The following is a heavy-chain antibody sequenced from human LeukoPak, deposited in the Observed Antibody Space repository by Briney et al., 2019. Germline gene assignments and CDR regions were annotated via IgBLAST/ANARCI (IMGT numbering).Heavy chain of an antibody. CDR1: GFTFSSYS. Sequence: GGSLRLSCAASGFTFSSYSMNWVRQAPGKGLEWVAFIRYDGSNKYYADSVKGRFTISRDNSKNTLYLQMNSLRAEDTAVYYCAKDPGYSGYHDYWGQGTLVTVSS. D-gene: IGHD5-12*01. CDR3: AKDPGYSGYHDY. J-gene: IGHJ4*02. V-gene: IGHV3-30*02. CDR2: IRYDGSNK.